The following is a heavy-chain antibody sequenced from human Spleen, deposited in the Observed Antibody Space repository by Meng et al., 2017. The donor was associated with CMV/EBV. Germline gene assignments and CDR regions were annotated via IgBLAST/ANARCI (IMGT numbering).Heavy chain of an antibody. Sequence: GESLKISCAASGFTFSSYWMSWVRQAPGKGLEWVANIKQDGSEKYYVDSVKGRFTISRDNAKNSLFLQMNNLRAEDTAVFYCVRGEGDGTVYGMDVWGQGTTVTVSS. D-gene: IGHD2-15*01. V-gene: IGHV3-7*01. CDR1: GFTFSSYW. CDR2: IKQDGSEK. CDR3: VRGEGDGTVYGMDV. J-gene: IGHJ6*02.